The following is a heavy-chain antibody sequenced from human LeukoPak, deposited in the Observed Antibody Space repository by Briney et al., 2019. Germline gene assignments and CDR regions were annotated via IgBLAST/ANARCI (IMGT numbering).Heavy chain of an antibody. CDR1: GGSISSGGYS. V-gene: IGHV4-30-4*07. CDR2: IYYSGST. J-gene: IGHJ4*02. Sequence: SETLSLTCAVSGGSISSGGYSWSWIRQPPGEGLEWIGYIYYSGSTYYNPSLKSRVTISVDTSKNQFSLKLSSVTAADTAVYYCARVDRGRRSFDYWGQGTLVTVSS. CDR3: ARVDRGRRSFDY. D-gene: IGHD3-10*01.